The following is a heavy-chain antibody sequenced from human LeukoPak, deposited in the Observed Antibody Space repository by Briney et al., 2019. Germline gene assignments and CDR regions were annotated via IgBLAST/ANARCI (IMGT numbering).Heavy chain of an antibody. J-gene: IGHJ5*02. CDR3: ARARNYDFWSGYLFDP. V-gene: IGHV4-59*01. CDR1: GGSISSYY. CDR2: IYYSGST. D-gene: IGHD3-3*01. Sequence: PSETLSLTCTVSGGSISSYYWSWIRQPPGKGLEWIGYIYYSGSTNYNPSLKSRVTISVDTSKNQCSLKLSSVTAADTAVYYCARARNYDFWSGYLFDPWGQGTLVTVSS.